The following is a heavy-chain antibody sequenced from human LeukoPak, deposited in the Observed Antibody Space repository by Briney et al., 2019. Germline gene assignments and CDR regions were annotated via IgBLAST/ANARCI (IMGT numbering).Heavy chain of an antibody. J-gene: IGHJ4*02. CDR1: GFTFSSYW. Sequence: PGGSLRLSCAASGFTFSSYWMSWVRQAPGKGLEWVANIKQDGSEKYYVDSVKGRFTISRDNSKNTLYLQMNSLRAEDTAVYYCARELAAAKLKPIIAVAGYWGQGTLVTVSS. D-gene: IGHD6-19*01. CDR2: IKQDGSEK. CDR3: ARELAAAKLKPIIAVAGY. V-gene: IGHV3-7*01.